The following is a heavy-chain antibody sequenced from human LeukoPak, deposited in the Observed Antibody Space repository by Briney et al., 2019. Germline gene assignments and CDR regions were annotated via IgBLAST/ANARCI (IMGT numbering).Heavy chain of an antibody. Sequence: ASVKVSCKATGYTFTNYHMHWVRQAPGQGLEWLGLVKPKSGDSDFVQKFRGRVTVTTDVSTTTIHMELSNLRSDDTAVYYCARDRGVPGPGNALDIWGQGTMVTVSS. CDR2: VKPKSGDS. J-gene: IGHJ3*02. CDR1: GYTFTNYH. CDR3: ARDRGVPGPGNALDI. V-gene: IGHV1-2*06. D-gene: IGHD2-8*01.